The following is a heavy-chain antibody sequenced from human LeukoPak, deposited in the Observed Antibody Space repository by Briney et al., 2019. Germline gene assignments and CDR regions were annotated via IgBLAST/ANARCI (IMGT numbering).Heavy chain of an antibody. Sequence: GGSLRLSCAVSGFPFSNAWMSWVRQAPGKGLGWVGRIKSKTDGGKTDYAAPVKGRFTISRDDSKNTLYLQMNSHKTEDTAVYYCILRPYGGNSGWFDPWGQGTLVTVSS. CDR1: GFPFSNAW. CDR2: IKSKTDGGKT. J-gene: IGHJ5*02. CDR3: ILRPYGGNSGWFDP. V-gene: IGHV3-15*01. D-gene: IGHD4-23*01.